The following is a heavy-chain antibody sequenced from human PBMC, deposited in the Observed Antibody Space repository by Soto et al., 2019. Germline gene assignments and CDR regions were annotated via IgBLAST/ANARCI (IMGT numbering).Heavy chain of an antibody. Sequence: ASVKVSCKVSGYTLTELSMHWVRQAPGKGLEWMGGFDPEDGETIYAQKFQGRVTMTEDTSTDTAYMELSSLRSEDTAVYYSATRGYCSSTSCYRYNWFDPWGQGTLVTVSS. CDR1: GYTLTELS. CDR2: FDPEDGET. CDR3: ATRGYCSSTSCYRYNWFDP. J-gene: IGHJ5*02. V-gene: IGHV1-24*01. D-gene: IGHD2-2*02.